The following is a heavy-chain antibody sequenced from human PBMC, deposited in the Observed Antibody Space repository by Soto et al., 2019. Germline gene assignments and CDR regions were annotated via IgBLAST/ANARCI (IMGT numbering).Heavy chain of an antibody. D-gene: IGHD3-10*01. V-gene: IGHV4-59*08. CDR1: GGSISSYY. CDR3: ARQGFGPLHGLVDV. J-gene: IGHJ6*02. Sequence: QVQLQESGPGLVKPSETMSLSCTVSGGSISSYYWSWFRQSPGKRMEWIGYVHHSGGSSYNPSLQSRVAISLSTSKSQFSLKVTSVTATDTAVYYCARQGFGPLHGLVDVWGQGTTVTVSS. CDR2: VHHSGGS.